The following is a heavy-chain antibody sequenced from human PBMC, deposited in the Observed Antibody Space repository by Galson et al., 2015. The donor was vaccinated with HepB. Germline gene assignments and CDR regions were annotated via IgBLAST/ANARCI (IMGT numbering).Heavy chain of an antibody. D-gene: IGHD3-22*01. J-gene: IGHJ4*02. CDR1: GYTFTSYG. Sequence: SVKVSCKASGYTFTSYGISWVRQAPGQGLEWMGWISAYNGNTNYAQKLQGRVTMTTDTSTSTAYTELRSLRSDDTAVYYCAINYYDSSGHMYYFDYWGQGTLVTVSS. CDR3: AINYYDSSGHMYYFDY. V-gene: IGHV1-18*01. CDR2: ISAYNGNT.